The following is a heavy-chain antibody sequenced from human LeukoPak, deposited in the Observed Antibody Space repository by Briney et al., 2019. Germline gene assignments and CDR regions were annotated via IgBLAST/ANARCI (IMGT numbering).Heavy chain of an antibody. Sequence: GGSLRLSCAASGFTFSSYSMNWVRQAPGKGLERVSYISSSSSTIYYADSVKGRFTISRDNAKNSLYLQMNSLRAEDTVVYYCARGALYYYDSSGYPHWGQGTLVTVSP. CDR2: ISSSSSTI. D-gene: IGHD3-22*01. J-gene: IGHJ4*02. CDR1: GFTFSSYS. CDR3: ARGALYYYDSSGYPH. V-gene: IGHV3-48*04.